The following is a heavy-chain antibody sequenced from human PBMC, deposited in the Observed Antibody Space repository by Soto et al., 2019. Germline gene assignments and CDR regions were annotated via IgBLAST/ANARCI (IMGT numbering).Heavy chain of an antibody. D-gene: IGHD4-17*01. J-gene: IGHJ3*02. V-gene: IGHV1-3*01. CDR1: GYTFTSYA. CDR3: ARVRMYGASAFDI. Sequence: ASVKVSCKASGYTFTSYAMHWVRQAPGQRREWMGWINAGNGNTKYSQKFQGRVTITRDTSASTAYMELSSLRSEDTAVYYCARVRMYGASAFDIWGQGTMVSVSS. CDR2: INAGNGNT.